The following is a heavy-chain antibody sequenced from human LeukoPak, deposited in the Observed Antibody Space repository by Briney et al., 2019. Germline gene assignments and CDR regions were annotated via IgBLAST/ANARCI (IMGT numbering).Heavy chain of an antibody. J-gene: IGHJ2*01. V-gene: IGHV3-74*01. CDR1: GFTFSSYW. CDR3: ARGRDWYLDL. CDR2: IKSDGSDT. Sequence: GGSLRLSCAASGFTFSSYWMHWVRQAPGKGLVWVSRIKSDGSDTTYADSVKGRFTLSRDNTKNTLYLQMNRLRAEDTAVYYCARGRDWYLDLWGRGTQVTVSS.